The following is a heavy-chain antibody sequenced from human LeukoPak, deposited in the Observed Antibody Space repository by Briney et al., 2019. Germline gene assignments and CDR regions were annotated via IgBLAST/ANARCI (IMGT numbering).Heavy chain of an antibody. J-gene: IGHJ4*02. Sequence: PSETLSLTCTVSGGSVSSYFRSWIRQPPGKGLEWIGYIYHTGNTNYNPSLKSRATISVDTSKNQFSLKVTSVTAAGTAVYYCAREASGSGTFYFDSWGQGTLVTVSS. CDR3: AREASGSGTFYFDS. CDR2: IYHTGNT. CDR1: GGSVSSYF. V-gene: IGHV4-59*02.